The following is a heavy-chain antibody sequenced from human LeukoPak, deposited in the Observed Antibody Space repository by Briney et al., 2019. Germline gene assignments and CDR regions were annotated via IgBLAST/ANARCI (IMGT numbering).Heavy chain of an antibody. CDR2: INHSGST. V-gene: IGHV4-34*01. Sequence: PSETLSLTCAVYGDSFNDYYWSWIRQPPGKGLEWIGEINHSGSTHYNPSLKSRVTISVDTSKNQFSLKLSSVTAADTAVYYCARWVATILHSFDIWGQGTVVTVSS. J-gene: IGHJ3*02. CDR3: ARWVATILHSFDI. CDR1: GDSFNDYY. D-gene: IGHD5-24*01.